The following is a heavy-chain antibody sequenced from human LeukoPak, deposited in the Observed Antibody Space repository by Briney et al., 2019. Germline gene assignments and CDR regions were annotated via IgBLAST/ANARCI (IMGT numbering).Heavy chain of an antibody. CDR1: GGTFSGVA. V-gene: IGHV1-69*13. D-gene: IGHD3-3*01. Sequence: SVKVSCKASGGTFSGVALSWVRQAPGQGLEWMGGVIPMFGTINYAQKFRDRVTIIADESTSTVYLQLSSLRSEDTAVYYCLNDLWSGSNYHTDGMDVWGRGTTVIVSS. CDR3: LNDLWSGSNYHTDGMDV. J-gene: IGHJ6*02. CDR2: VIPMFGTI.